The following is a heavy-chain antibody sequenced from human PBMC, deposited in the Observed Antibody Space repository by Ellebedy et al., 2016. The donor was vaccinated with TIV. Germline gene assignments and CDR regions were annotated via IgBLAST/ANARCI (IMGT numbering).Heavy chain of an antibody. CDR2: ISGYNGNT. Sequence: AASVKVSCKASGYTFTSYGISWVRQAPGQGLEWMGWISGYNGNTNYAQKFQGRVAMTTDTSTSTAYMELTSLRSDDTAVYYWARDYSGRVVPAARTFDYWGQGTLVTVSS. V-gene: IGHV1-18*04. CDR1: GYTFTSYG. CDR3: ARDYSGRVVPAARTFDY. D-gene: IGHD2-2*01. J-gene: IGHJ4*02.